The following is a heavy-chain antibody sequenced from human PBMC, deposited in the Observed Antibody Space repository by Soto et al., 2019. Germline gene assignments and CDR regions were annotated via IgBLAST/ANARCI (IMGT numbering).Heavy chain of an antibody. J-gene: IGHJ4*02. CDR3: AKDRYDMLTCYLA. V-gene: IGHV3-23*01. Sequence: GGPMRLSCAASGFTFSRYAMSWVRQAPGKGLEWVSGISGSGGSTYYGDSVKGRFTISRDNSKNTLYLQMNSRRAEDKAVYYCAKDRYDMLTCYLAWGQGTLVTVSS. CDR1: GFTFSRYA. CDR2: ISGSGGST. D-gene: IGHD3-9*01.